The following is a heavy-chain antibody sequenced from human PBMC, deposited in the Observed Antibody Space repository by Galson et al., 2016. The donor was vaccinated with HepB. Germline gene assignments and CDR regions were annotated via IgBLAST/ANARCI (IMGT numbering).Heavy chain of an antibody. CDR1: GFTFSGSG. CDR2: DSMDGRRK. J-gene: IGHJ4*02. CDR3: AKRHEYCPPVGCSVDY. Sequence: SLRLSCAASGFTFSGSGMHWVRQAPGKGLEWVAADSMDGRRKFYADSVKGRFTISRDNSNNILFLQMSSLRVDDTAVYFCAKRHEYCPPVGCSVDYWGQGTLVSVSS. V-gene: IGHV3-30*18. D-gene: IGHD2/OR15-2a*01.